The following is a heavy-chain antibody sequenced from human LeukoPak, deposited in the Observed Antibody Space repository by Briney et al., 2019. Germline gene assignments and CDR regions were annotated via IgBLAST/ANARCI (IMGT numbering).Heavy chain of an antibody. D-gene: IGHD3-22*01. CDR1: GFTFSDYY. J-gene: IGHJ4*02. Sequence: GGSLRLSCAASGFTFSDYYMNWIRQAPGKGLEWVSYISSSGSSIYYADSVKGRFTISRDNAKNSLYLQMNSLRAEDTAVYYCARGYYDSSGTPPFNYWAREPWSPSPQ. CDR3: ARGYYDSSGTPPFNY. CDR2: ISSSGSSI. V-gene: IGHV3-11*01.